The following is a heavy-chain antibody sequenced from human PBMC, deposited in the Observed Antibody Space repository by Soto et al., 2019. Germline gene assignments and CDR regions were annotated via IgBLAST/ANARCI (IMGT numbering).Heavy chain of an antibody. J-gene: IGHJ5*02. CDR2: ITDTGGDA. V-gene: IGHV3-23*01. CDR1: GLNFGSRA. Sequence: GGSLRLSCAASGLNFGSRAMSWVRQAPGEGLQWVSTITDTGGDANYADSVRGRFVISRDNYKKTLYLQMTSLTADDSAMYFCASGATYSCPGSHFFNLWGRGTLVTVSS. CDR3: ASGATYSCPGSHFFNL. D-gene: IGHD3-10*01.